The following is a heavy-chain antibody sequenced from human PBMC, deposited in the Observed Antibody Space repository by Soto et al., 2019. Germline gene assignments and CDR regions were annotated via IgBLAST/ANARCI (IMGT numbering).Heavy chain of an antibody. J-gene: IGHJ5*02. CDR2: IYFSGSA. CDR3: AKSSVRGIKLS. D-gene: IGHD3-10*01. Sequence: QVQLQESGPGLVKPSQTLSLTCTVSGDSLSRGGYYWSWIRQHPGKGLEWIGYIYFSGSAYYNPSLKSRVTMSIDTSKNQFSLRLTSLTAADTAVYYCAKSSVRGIKLSWGQGTLAIVSS. V-gene: IGHV4-31*03. CDR1: GDSLSRGGYY.